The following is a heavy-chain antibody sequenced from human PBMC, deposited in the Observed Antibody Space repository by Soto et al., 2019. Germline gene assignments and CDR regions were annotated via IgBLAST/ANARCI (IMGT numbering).Heavy chain of an antibody. CDR3: ARDRVESGYPEYFQH. D-gene: IGHD3-22*01. Sequence: PGGSLRLSCAASGFTISSYGMHWVRQAPGKGLEWVSVIYSGGSTYYADSVKGRFTISRDNSKNTLYLQMNSLRAEDTAVYYCARDRVESGYPEYFQHWGQGTLVTVSS. CDR1: GFTISSYG. V-gene: IGHV3-NL1*01. J-gene: IGHJ1*01. CDR2: IYSGGST.